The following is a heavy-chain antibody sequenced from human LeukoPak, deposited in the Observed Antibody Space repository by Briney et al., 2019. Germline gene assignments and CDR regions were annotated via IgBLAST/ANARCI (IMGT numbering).Heavy chain of an antibody. V-gene: IGHV3-74*01. CDR2: INSDRSST. D-gene: IGHD1-26*01. CDR3: ARDYSGSYGLDY. J-gene: IGHJ4*02. CDR1: GFTFSSYW. Sequence: GGSLRLSCAASGFTFSSYWMHWVRQAPGKGLVWVSRINSDRSSTSYADSVRGRFTISRDNAKNTLYLQMNSLRAEGTAVYYCARDYSGSYGLDYWGQGTLVTVSS.